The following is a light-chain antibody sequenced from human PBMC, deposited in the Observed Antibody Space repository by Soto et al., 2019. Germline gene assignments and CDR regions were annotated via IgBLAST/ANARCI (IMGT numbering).Light chain of an antibody. V-gene: IGKV1-39*01. J-gene: IGKJ1*01. CDR3: QQSYETPWT. CDR1: QSVSDF. CDR2: TAS. Sequence: DIQMTQSPSSLSASVGDSVTITCRASQSVSDFLNWYQQTPGKAPKFLIYTASNLHSGVPSRFSGSGSGTDFTLTISSLQPEDFATYYCQQSYETPWTFGQGTKVEIK.